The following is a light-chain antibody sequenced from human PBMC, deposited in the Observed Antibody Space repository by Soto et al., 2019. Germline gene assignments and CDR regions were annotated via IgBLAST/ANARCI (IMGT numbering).Light chain of an antibody. V-gene: IGKV3-20*01. J-gene: IGKJ1*01. CDR2: AAS. CDR3: QQYGHSPRT. Sequence: EVVFTQSPCTLSLSPGERASLSCRASQSVSNSFLAWYQQKAGQSPRLLIYAASARAIGIPDRFSGSGSGTDFTLTISRLEPEDFAVYYCQQYGHSPRTFGQGTKVDIK. CDR1: QSVSNSF.